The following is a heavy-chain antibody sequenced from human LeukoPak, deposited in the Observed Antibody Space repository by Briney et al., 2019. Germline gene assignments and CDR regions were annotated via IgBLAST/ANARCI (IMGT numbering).Heavy chain of an antibody. D-gene: IGHD3-22*01. V-gene: IGHV1-2*02. CDR2: INSNSGFP. Sequence: ASVKVSCNASGYTFIGFYIHWVRHAPGQGLEWRVWINSNSGFPNYAQKFQGRVPMTRDTSISTAYIQLSSLTSADTAVHYCARVPLSSSGPISHDFWGQGTLVTVSS. CDR1: GYTFIGFY. CDR3: ARVPLSSSGPISHDF. J-gene: IGHJ4*02.